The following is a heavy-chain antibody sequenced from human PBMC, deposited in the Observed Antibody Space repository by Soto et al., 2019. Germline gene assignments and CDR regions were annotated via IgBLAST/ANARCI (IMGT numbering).Heavy chain of an antibody. Sequence: EVQLVESGGGLVQPGGSLRLSCAASGFTVATNYMSWVRQAPGKGLEWVSVTGSGGNTYYADSVKGRFTISRDNFKNTLYLQMNSLRAEDTAVYYCARDQNYWGQGTLVTVSS. V-gene: IGHV3-66*01. CDR3: ARDQNY. CDR1: GFTVATNY. J-gene: IGHJ4*02. CDR2: TGSGGNT.